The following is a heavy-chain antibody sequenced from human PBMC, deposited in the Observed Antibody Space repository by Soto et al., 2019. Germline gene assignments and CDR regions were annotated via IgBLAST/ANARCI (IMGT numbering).Heavy chain of an antibody. Sequence: WSLRLSCAASGFTFNRYAFHWVRQAPGKGLEWVSAISGGVDSTFYADSVKGRFTISRDNSKNIQYLQMNNLRAAATAIYYCAVGRVAAAPYHYYSGMDVWGQGTTVTVSS. V-gene: IGHV3-23*01. CDR1: GFTFNRYA. D-gene: IGHD6-13*01. J-gene: IGHJ6*02. CDR2: ISGGVDST. CDR3: AVGRVAAAPYHYYSGMDV.